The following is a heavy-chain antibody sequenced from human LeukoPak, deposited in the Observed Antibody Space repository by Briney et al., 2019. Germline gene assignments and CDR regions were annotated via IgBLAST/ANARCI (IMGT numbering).Heavy chain of an antibody. CDR3: ATVLRPSYYYDSSGYDWYFDI. D-gene: IGHD3-22*01. V-gene: IGHV1-24*01. Sequence: ASVKVSCKVSGYTLTELSIHWVRQVPEKGREWMGGFDPEDGETIYAQKFQGRVNMTEDTSTDTAYMELSSLRSEDAAVYYCATVLRPSYYYDSSGYDWYFDIWGRGTLVTVSS. CDR2: FDPEDGET. CDR1: GYTLTELS. J-gene: IGHJ2*01.